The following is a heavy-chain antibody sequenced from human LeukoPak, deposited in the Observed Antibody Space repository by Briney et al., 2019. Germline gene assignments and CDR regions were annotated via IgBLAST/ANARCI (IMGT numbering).Heavy chain of an antibody. J-gene: IGHJ6*03. CDR2: INPSGGRT. CDR3: ARDKGYGDYVSYYYYMDV. V-gene: IGHV1-46*01. Sequence: ASVKVSCEASGYTFSSYYMHWVRQAPGQGLEWMGIINPSGGRTSYTQKFQGRVAMTRDTSTSTVYMELSSLRSEDTAVYYCARDKGYGDYVSYYYYMDVWGKGTTVTISS. CDR1: GYTFSSYY. D-gene: IGHD4-17*01.